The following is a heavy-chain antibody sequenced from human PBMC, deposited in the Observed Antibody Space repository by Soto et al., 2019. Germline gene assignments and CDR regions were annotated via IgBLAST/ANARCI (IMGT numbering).Heavy chain of an antibody. CDR2: IYSGGST. Sequence: GGSLRLSCAASGFTVSSNYMSWVRQAPGKGLEWVSVIYSGGSTYYADSVKGRFTISRDNSKNTLCIHMNSLRAEDTAVYYCARDFSSYGLSSGWYPVGAFDIWGQGTMVTVSS. V-gene: IGHV3-66*01. D-gene: IGHD6-13*01. J-gene: IGHJ3*02. CDR1: GFTVSSNY. CDR3: ARDFSSYGLSSGWYPVGAFDI.